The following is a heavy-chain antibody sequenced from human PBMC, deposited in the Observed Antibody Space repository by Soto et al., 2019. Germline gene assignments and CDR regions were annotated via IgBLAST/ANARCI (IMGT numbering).Heavy chain of an antibody. CDR1: GFTFRTYG. J-gene: IGHJ4*02. CDR3: ARDPPDGDYFFDY. D-gene: IGHD4-17*01. Sequence: QVQLVESGGGFVQPGKSLRLSCAVSGFTFRTYGMHWVRQAPRKGLEWLAFISDDGSTLYYAESLKGRFTISRDNSKNTLHLQMTSLSVEDTAVYYCARDPPDGDYFFDYWGQGTLVTVSS. CDR2: ISDDGSTL. V-gene: IGHV3-30*03.